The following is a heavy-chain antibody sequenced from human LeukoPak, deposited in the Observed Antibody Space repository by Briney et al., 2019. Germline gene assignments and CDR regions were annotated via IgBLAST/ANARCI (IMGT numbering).Heavy chain of an antibody. D-gene: IGHD3-9*01. CDR3: ARDRISYTIFTFGLDY. V-gene: IGHV3-30*04. J-gene: IGHJ4*02. CDR2: ISYDGSNK. CDR1: GFTFSSYA. Sequence: GGSLRLSCAASGFTFSSYAMHWVRQAPGKGLEWVAVISYDGSNKYCADSVKGRFTISRDNSKNTLYLQMNSLRAEDTAVYYCARDRISYTIFTFGLDYWGQGTLVTVSS.